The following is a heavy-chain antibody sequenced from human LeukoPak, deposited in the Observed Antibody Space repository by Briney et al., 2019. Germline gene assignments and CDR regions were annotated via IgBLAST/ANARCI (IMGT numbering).Heavy chain of an antibody. J-gene: IGHJ6*02. V-gene: IGHV4-31*03. CDR1: GGSISSGGYY. D-gene: IGHD3-10*01. CDR2: IYYSGST. CDR3: ARDSYGSGSYYNGVPLDV. Sequence: SQTLSLTCTVSGGSISSGGYYWSWIRQHPGKGLEWIGYIYYSGSTHYNPSLKSRVTISVDTSKNQFSLKLSSVTAADTAVYYCARDSYGSGSYYNGVPLDVWGQGTTVTVSS.